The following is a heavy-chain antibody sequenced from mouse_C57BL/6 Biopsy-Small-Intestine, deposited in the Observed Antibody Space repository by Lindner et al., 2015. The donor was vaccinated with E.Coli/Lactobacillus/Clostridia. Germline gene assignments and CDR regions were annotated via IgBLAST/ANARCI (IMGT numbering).Heavy chain of an antibody. D-gene: IGHD1-1*01. CDR1: GYAFSNYW. Sequence: VQLQESGAELVKPGASVKISCKASGYAFSNYWMNWVKQSNGKSLEWIGVINPNYGTTSYNQKFKGKATLTVDQSSSTAYMQLNSLTSEDSAVYYCARHYAEGFAYWGQGTLVTVSA. CDR3: ARHYAEGFAY. V-gene: IGHV1-39*01. J-gene: IGHJ3*01. CDR2: INPNYGTT.